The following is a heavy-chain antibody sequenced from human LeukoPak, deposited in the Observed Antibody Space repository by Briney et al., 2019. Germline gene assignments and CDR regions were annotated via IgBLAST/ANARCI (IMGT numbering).Heavy chain of an antibody. Sequence: ASVKVSCKTSGYSFTDYYMHWVRQAPGQGLEWMGWINPNSGGTSSAKKFQGRVTMTRDTSISTVYMEVSWLTSDDTAIYYCARADRLHGGPYLIGPWGQGTLVTVSS. D-gene: IGHD2-21*01. V-gene: IGHV1-2*02. CDR1: GYSFTDYY. J-gene: IGHJ5*02. CDR3: ARADRLHGGPYLIGP. CDR2: INPNSGGT.